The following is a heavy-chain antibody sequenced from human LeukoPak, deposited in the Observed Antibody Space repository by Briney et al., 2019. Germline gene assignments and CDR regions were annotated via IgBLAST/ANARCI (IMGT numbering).Heavy chain of an antibody. D-gene: IGHD2-21*01. CDR1: GGSFSGYY. CDR2: INHSGST. CDR3: AVYYGGY. V-gene: IGHV4-34*01. J-gene: IGHJ4*02. Sequence: PSETLSLTCAVYGGSFSGYYWSWIRQPPGKGLEWIGEINHSGSTNYNPPLKSRVAISVDTSKSQFSLKLSSVTAADTAVYHCAVYYGGYWGQGTLVSVSS.